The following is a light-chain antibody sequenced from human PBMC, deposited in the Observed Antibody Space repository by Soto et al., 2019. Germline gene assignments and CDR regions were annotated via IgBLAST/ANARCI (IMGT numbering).Light chain of an antibody. V-gene: IGLV7-43*01. CDR1: TGAITSAYY. CDR2: YTS. CDR3: LLYYGGAVV. Sequence: QAVVTQEPSLTVSPGGTVTLTCASRTGAITSAYYPNWFQQKPGQPPRALIYYTSTKHSWTPARFSGSLLGGKAALTLSGVQPEDEADYYCLLYYGGAVVFGGGTKVTVL. J-gene: IGLJ2*01.